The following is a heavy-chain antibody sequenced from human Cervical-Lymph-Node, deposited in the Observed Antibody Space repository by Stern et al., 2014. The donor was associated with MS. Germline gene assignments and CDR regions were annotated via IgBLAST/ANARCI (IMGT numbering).Heavy chain of an antibody. V-gene: IGHV3-7*01. CDR1: GFTFSSYW. D-gene: IGHD2-15*01. J-gene: IGHJ5*02. Sequence: VQLVQSGGGLVQPGGSLRLSCAASGFTFSSYWMNWVRQAPWKGLEGVANIKEDGSETYYVDSVKGRFTISRDNAKNSLYLQMNSLRAEDTAVYYCARGSDTWGQGTLVTVSS. CDR3: ARGSDT. CDR2: IKEDGSET.